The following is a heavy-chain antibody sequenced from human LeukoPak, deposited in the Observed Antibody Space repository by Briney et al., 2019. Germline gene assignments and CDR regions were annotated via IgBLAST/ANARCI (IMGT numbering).Heavy chain of an antibody. CDR1: GGTFSSYA. Sequence: GASVKVSCKASGGTFSSYAISWVRQAPGQGLEWMGRIIPIFGIANYAQKFQGRVTITADKSTSTAYMELSSLRSEDTAVYYCASFRTTINYHYGMDVWGQGTTVTVSS. V-gene: IGHV1-69*04. J-gene: IGHJ6*02. CDR2: IIPIFGIA. D-gene: IGHD1-1*01. CDR3: ASFRTTINYHYGMDV.